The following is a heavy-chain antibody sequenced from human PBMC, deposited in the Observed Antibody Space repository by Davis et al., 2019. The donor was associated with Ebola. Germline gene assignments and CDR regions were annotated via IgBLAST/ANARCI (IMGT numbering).Heavy chain of an antibody. CDR1: GFTFSSYE. V-gene: IGHV3-48*03. J-gene: IGHJ6*02. CDR3: ASAWVAAHGMDV. Sequence: PGGSLRLSCAASGFTFSSYEMNWVRQAPGKGLEWVSYISSSGSTIYYADSVKGRFTISRDNAKNSLYLQMNSLRAEDTAVYYCASAWVAAHGMDVWGQGTTVTVSS. D-gene: IGHD2-15*01. CDR2: ISSSGSTI.